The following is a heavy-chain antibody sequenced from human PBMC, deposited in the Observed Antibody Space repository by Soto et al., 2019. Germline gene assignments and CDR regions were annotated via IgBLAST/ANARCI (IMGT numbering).Heavy chain of an antibody. V-gene: IGHV1-69*13. CDR2: IIPIFGTA. Sequence: SVKVSCKASGGTFSSYAISWVRQAPGQGLEWMGGIIPIFGTANYAQKFQGRVTITADESTSTAYMELSSLRSEDTAVYYCARGVVCSSEITNYYYVLAVWGQGTKVTVSS. D-gene: IGHD6-6*01. CDR3: ARGVVCSSEITNYYYVLAV. CDR1: GGTFSSYA. J-gene: IGHJ6*02.